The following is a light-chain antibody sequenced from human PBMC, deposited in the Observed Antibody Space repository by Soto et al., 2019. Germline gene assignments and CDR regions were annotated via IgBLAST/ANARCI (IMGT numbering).Light chain of an antibody. CDR3: QHYNSYSEA. CDR1: QSISNH. J-gene: IGKJ1*01. Sequence: DTQMTQSPSSLPASVADRVTITCRASQSISNHLNWYQQKPGKAPKLLIYKASTLKSGVPSRFSGSGSGTEFTLTISSLQPDDFATYYCQHYNSYSEAFGQGTKVELK. V-gene: IGKV1-5*03. CDR2: KAS.